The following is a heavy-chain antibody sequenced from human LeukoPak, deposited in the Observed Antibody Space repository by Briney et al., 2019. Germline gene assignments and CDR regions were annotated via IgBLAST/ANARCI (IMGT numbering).Heavy chain of an antibody. V-gene: IGHV3-23*01. CDR3: AKGRWGLTINNFDI. J-gene: IGHJ3*02. CDR2: ISDRGDST. Sequence: GGSLRLSCAASGLTITTYAMGWVRQAPGKGREWVSVISDRGDSTHYADSVKGRFTISRDSSKNTLYLQINSLRGEDTAVYYCAKGRWGLTINNFDIWGQGTMVTVSS. CDR1: GLTITTYA. D-gene: IGHD3-9*01.